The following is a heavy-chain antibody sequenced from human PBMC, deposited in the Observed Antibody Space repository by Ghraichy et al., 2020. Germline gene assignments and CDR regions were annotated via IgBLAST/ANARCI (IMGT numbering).Heavy chain of an antibody. Sequence: SVKVSCKASGGTFSSYAISWVRQAPGQGLEWMGGIIPIFGTANYAQKFQGRVTITADESTSTAYMELSSLRSEDTAVYYCARSTNPPQDYYDSSDYAYWGQGTLVTVSS. CDR2: IIPIFGTA. J-gene: IGHJ4*02. V-gene: IGHV1-69*13. D-gene: IGHD3-22*01. CDR1: GGTFSSYA. CDR3: ARSTNPPQDYYDSSDYAY.